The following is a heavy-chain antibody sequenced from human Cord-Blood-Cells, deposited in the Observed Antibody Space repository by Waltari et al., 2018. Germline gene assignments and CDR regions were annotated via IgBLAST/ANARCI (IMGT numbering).Heavy chain of an antibody. CDR2: INAGNGNT. J-gene: IGHJ4*02. D-gene: IGHD1-26*01. CDR3: ARGVGANNPRFDY. Sequence: QVQLVQSGAEVNKPGASVKVSCKASGYTCPSYPMHWVRQAPGQRLEWMGWINAGNGNTKYSQKFQGRVTITRDTSASTAYMELSSLRSEDTAVYYCARGVGANNPRFDYWGQGTLVTVSS. V-gene: IGHV1-3*01. CDR1: GYTCPSYP.